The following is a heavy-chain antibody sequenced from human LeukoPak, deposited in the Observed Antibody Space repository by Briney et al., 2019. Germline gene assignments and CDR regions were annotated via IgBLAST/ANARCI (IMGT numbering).Heavy chain of an antibody. V-gene: IGHV4-39*01. J-gene: IGHJ4*02. CDR3: ARLRGYSGGEIRFFDY. CDR2: IYYSGNT. D-gene: IGHD5-12*01. CDR1: GVSISSSNSY. Sequence: SETLSLTCTVSGVSISSSNSYWGWIRQPPGKGLEWIGSIYYSGNTYYNASLKSQVSISIDTSKNQFSLRLTSVTAADTAVYYCARLRGYSGGEIRFFDYWGQGTLVTVSS.